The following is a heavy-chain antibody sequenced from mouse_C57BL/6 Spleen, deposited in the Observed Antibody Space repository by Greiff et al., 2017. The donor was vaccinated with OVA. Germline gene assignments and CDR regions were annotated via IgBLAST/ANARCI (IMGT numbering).Heavy chain of an antibody. V-gene: IGHV1-55*01. CDR3: ARRGVYAMDY. CDR2: IYPSSGST. CDR1: GYTFTSYW. J-gene: IGHJ4*01. Sequence: QVQLQQPGAELVKPGASVKMSCKASGYTFTSYWLTWVKQRPGQGLEWIGDIYPSSGSTNYNEKFKSKATLTVDTSSSTAYMQRSSLTSEDSAVYYCARRGVYAMDYWGQGTSVTVSS.